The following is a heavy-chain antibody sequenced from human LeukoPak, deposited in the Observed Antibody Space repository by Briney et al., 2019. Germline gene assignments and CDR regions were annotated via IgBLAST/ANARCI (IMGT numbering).Heavy chain of an antibody. D-gene: IGHD5-18*01. CDR2: IIPIFGTA. V-gene: IGHV1-69*05. Sequence: SVKVSCKASGGTFSSYAISWVRQAPGQGLEWMGGIIPIFGTANYAQKFQGRVTITTDESTSTAYMELSSLRSEDTAVYYCARDTGYSYGSPGYYYYMDVWGKGTTVTVSS. CDR1: GGTFSSYA. J-gene: IGHJ6*03. CDR3: ARDTGYSYGSPGYYYYMDV.